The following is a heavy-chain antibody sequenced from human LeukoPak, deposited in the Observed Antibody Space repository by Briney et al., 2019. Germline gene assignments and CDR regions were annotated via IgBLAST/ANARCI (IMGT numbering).Heavy chain of an antibody. Sequence: SETLSLTCAVYGGSFSGYYWSWIRQPPGKGLEWIGEINHSGSTNYNPSLKSRVTISVDTSKNQFSLKLSSVTAADTAVYYCARGPRWSRPYCSGGSCYTGPNRYFQHWGQGTLVTVSS. D-gene: IGHD2-15*01. CDR2: INHSGST. CDR1: GGSFSGYY. J-gene: IGHJ1*01. CDR3: ARGPRWSRPYCSGGSCYTGPNRYFQH. V-gene: IGHV4-34*01.